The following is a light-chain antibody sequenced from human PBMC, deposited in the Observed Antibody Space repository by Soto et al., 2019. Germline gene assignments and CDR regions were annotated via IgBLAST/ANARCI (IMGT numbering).Light chain of an antibody. CDR1: QSISSW. V-gene: IGKV1-5*01. Sequence: GARITCTGRASQSISSWLAWYQQKPGKAPKLLIYDASSLESGVPSRFSGSGSGTEFTLTICILQPDDFATYYCQQDNSYECRFGQVTKVEI. CDR3: QQDNSYECR. CDR2: DAS. J-gene: IGKJ2*04.